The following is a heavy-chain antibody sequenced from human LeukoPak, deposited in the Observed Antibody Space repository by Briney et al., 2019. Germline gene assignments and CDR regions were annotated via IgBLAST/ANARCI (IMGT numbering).Heavy chain of an antibody. CDR3: VGNCEESSGEIWVDY. D-gene: IGHD2-15*01. CDR1: GGSISSYY. V-gene: IGHV4-59*01. CDR2: ICSSGST. J-gene: IGHJ4*02. Sequence: PSETLSLTCTVSGGSISSYYWSWIRQPPGKGLGWIGYICSSGSTNYNPSLRSRVTISVDTSKNQFSLKLSAVTDAEMAVYYCVGNCEESSGEIWVDYWGQGTLVTVSS.